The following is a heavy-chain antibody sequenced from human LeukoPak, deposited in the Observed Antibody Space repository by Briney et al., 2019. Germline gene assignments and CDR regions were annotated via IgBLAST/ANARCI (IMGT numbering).Heavy chain of an antibody. CDR3: ARGRGNYDSSGALMDY. Sequence: SETLSLTCTVSGGSISSYYWSWIRQPAGKGLEWIGRIYTSGSTNYNPSLKSRVTMSVDTSKNQFSLKLSSVTAADTAVYYCARGRGNYDSSGALMDYWGQGTLVTVSS. D-gene: IGHD3-22*01. CDR2: IYTSGST. V-gene: IGHV4-4*07. J-gene: IGHJ4*02. CDR1: GGSISSYY.